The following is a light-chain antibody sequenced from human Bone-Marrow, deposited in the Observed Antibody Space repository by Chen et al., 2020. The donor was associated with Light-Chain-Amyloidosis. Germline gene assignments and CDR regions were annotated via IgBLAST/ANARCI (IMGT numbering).Light chain of an antibody. V-gene: IGKV3-20*01. CDR2: RSS. J-gene: IGKJ4*01. Sequence: ETVLTQSPGTLSLSPGEGANLSCRASQTISSNYLTWYQQKFGQASRLLIYRSSRRTTGIPDRFTGLRSGADVYLPISRLEPEGVAMYYCEQYGTSPLTFGGGAKVEIK. CDR1: QTISSNY. CDR3: EQYGTSPLT.